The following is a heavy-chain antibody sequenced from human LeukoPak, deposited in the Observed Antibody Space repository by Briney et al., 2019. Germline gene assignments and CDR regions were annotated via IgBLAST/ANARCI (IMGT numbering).Heavy chain of an antibody. Sequence: GGSLRLSCAASGFTFSSYAMSWVRQAPGKGLEWVSVIHSGGSTYYADSVKGRFTISRDNSKNTVNLQMNDLRAEDTAVYYCARSWDARLNFDYWGQGILVTVSS. D-gene: IGHD1-26*01. V-gene: IGHV3-66*02. CDR1: GFTFSSYA. CDR3: ARSWDARLNFDY. J-gene: IGHJ4*02. CDR2: IHSGGST.